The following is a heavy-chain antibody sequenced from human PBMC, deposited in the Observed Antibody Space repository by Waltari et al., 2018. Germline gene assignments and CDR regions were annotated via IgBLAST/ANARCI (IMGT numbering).Heavy chain of an antibody. V-gene: IGHV3-23*01. CDR2: IIGSGGST. Sequence: EVQLLESGGGLVQPGGSLRLSCAASGFTFSSYAMSWVRQAPGKGLEWVSAIIGSGGSTYYADSVKGRFTISRDNAKNTLYLQMNSLRAEDTAVYYCAKAMITFGDRGLFFDYWGQGTLVTVSS. J-gene: IGHJ4*02. CDR1: GFTFSSYA. CDR3: AKAMITFGDRGLFFDY. D-gene: IGHD3-16*01.